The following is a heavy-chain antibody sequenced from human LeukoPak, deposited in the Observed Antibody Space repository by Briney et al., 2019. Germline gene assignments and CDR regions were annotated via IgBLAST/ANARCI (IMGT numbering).Heavy chain of an antibody. J-gene: IGHJ1*01. CDR3: ARDRCGGDCYSRGLEYFQH. CDR2: ISRSSTII. Sequence: GGSLRLSCAASGFTFSSYSLNWVRQAPGRGLEWVSYISRSSTIIYDADSVKGRFTISRDNAKNSLYLQMNSLRAEDTAVYYCARDRCGGDCYSRGLEYFQHWGQGTLVTVSS. CDR1: GFTFSSYS. V-gene: IGHV3-48*04. D-gene: IGHD2-21*02.